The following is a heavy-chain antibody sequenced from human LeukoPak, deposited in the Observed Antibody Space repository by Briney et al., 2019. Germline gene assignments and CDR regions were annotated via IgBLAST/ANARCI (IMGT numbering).Heavy chain of an antibody. Sequence: ASVKVSCKASGYTFTGYYMHWVRQAPGQGLEGMGIINPSGGATTYAQKFQGRVTMTRDTPTSVVYMELSSLRSEDTAVYYCAKSMVRGVITGFDYWGQGTLVTVSS. CDR1: GYTFTGYY. J-gene: IGHJ4*02. D-gene: IGHD3-10*01. CDR2: INPSGGAT. CDR3: AKSMVRGVITGFDY. V-gene: IGHV1-46*01.